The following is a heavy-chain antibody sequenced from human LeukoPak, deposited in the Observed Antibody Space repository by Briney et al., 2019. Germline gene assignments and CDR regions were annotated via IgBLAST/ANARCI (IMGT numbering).Heavy chain of an antibody. V-gene: IGHV3-23*01. CDR3: AKTVVVPAATNWYFDL. CDR2: ISGSGGST. Sequence: QPGGSLRLSCAASGFTFSSYAMSWVRQAPGKGLEWVSAISGSGGSTYYADSVKGRFTISRDNSENTLYLQMNSLRAEDTAVYYCAKTVVVPAATNWYFDLWGRGTLVTVSS. D-gene: IGHD2-2*01. CDR1: GFTFSSYA. J-gene: IGHJ2*01.